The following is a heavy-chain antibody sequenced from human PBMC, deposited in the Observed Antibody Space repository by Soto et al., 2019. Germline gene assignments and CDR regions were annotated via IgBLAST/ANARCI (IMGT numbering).Heavy chain of an antibody. V-gene: IGHV4-39*01. J-gene: IGHJ4*02. Sequence: QLQLQESGPGLVKPSETLSLTCTVSGGSIRSSTYYWGWIRQPPGKGLEWIGSIYYSGRTPYNPSLKSRVTMSVDTSTNQVSLKRNSVTAADTAVYYCARHEGGAAADRPLDYWGQGTLVTVSS. CDR3: ARHEGGAAADRPLDY. D-gene: IGHD6-13*01. CDR1: GGSIRSSTYY. CDR2: IYYSGRT.